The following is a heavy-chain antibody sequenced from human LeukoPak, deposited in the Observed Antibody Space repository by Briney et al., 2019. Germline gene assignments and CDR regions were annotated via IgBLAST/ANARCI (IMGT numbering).Heavy chain of an antibody. V-gene: IGHV4-4*09. J-gene: IGHJ5*02. Sequence: SETLSLTCTVSGGSISSYYWSWIRQPPGKGLEWIGYIYTSGSTNYNPSLKSRVTISVDTSKNQFSLKLSSVTAADTAVYYCARHGIVVVPAGSNHWFDPWGQGTLVTVSS. CDR2: IYTSGST. D-gene: IGHD2-2*01. CDR3: ARHGIVVVPAGSNHWFDP. CDR1: GGSISSYY.